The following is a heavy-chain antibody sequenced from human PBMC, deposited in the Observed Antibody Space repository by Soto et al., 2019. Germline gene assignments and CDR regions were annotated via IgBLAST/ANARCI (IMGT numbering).Heavy chain of an antibody. V-gene: IGHV4-31*03. D-gene: IGHD2-2*02. CDR1: GGSISSGGYY. J-gene: IGHJ5*02. Sequence: QVQLQESGPGLVKPSQTLSLTCTVSGGSISSGGYYWSWIRQHPGKGLEWIGYIYYSGSTYYNPSLKGRIPISVDTYKNQFSLKLSSVTAADTAVYYCARYTRGNRRRPSGGNWFDPWGQGTLVTVSS. CDR3: ARYTRGNRRRPSGGNWFDP. CDR2: IYYSGST.